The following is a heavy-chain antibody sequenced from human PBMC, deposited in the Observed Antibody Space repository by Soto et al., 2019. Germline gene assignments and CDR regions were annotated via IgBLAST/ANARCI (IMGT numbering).Heavy chain of an antibody. CDR3: ARDAGYQLTGAFDI. Sequence: QVQLQESGPGLVKPSETLSLTCTVSGGPISTYYWSWIRQSPGKGLEWIGFISYIGTTQYNPSFKSRVTISVEPSKNQFSLSVTSVSAAATAVYYCARDAGYQLTGAFDIWGPGTMVAVAS. CDR1: GGPISTYY. CDR2: ISYIGTT. D-gene: IGHD2-2*01. J-gene: IGHJ3*02. V-gene: IGHV4-59*01.